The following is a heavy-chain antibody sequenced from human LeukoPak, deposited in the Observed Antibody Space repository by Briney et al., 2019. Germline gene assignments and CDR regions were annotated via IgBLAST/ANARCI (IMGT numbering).Heavy chain of an antibody. J-gene: IGHJ3*02. Sequence: SETLSLTCTVSGGSISSGGYYWSWIRQHPGKGLEWIGYIYYSGSTYYNPSLKSRVTISVDTSKNQFSLKLSSVTAADTAVYYCARAGYSSGWYPGRDDAFDIWGQGTMVTVSS. CDR3: ARAGYSSGWYPGRDDAFDI. D-gene: IGHD6-19*01. CDR1: GGSISSGGYY. V-gene: IGHV4-31*03. CDR2: IYYSGST.